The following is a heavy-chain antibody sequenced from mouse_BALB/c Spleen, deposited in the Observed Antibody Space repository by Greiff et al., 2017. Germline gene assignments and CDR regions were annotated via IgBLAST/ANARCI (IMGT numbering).Heavy chain of an antibody. D-gene: IGHD2-3*01. J-gene: IGHJ4*01. V-gene: IGHV5-6-5*01. Sequence: EVKVVESGGGLVKPGGSLKLSCAASGFTFSSYAMSWVRQTPEKRLEWVASISSGGSTYYPDSVKGRFTISRDNPKNTLFLQMTSLRSEDTAMYYCARSGDGYYLYYAMDYWGQGTSVTVSS. CDR1: GFTFSSYA. CDR2: ISSGGST. CDR3: ARSGDGYYLYYAMDY.